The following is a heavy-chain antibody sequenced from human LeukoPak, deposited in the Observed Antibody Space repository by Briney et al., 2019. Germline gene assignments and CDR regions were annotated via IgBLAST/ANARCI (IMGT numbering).Heavy chain of an antibody. D-gene: IGHD3-10*01. V-gene: IGHV4-30-4*01. CDR2: IYYSGST. CDR3: AREHGFLYYYYGMDV. J-gene: IGHJ6*02. CDR1: GGSISSGDYY. Sequence: SQTLSLTCTVSGGSISSGDYYWSWIRQPPGKGLEWIGYIYYSGSTYYNPSLKSRVTISVDTSKNQFSLKLSSVTAADAAVYYCAREHGFLYYYYGMDVWGQGTTVTVSS.